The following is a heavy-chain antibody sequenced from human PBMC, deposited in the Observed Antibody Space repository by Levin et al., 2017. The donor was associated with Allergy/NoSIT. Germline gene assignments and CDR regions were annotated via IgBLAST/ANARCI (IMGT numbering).Heavy chain of an antibody. J-gene: IGHJ5*02. CDR2: IDYSGRT. V-gene: IGHV4-39*01. CDR3: TRHGRDGVRDHFDP. CDR1: GGSISSTDYY. D-gene: IGHD5-24*01. Sequence: SETLSLTCTVSGGSISSTDYYWGWIRQPPGKDLEWIGSIDYSGRTYYNPSLQSRVTISGDTSKNQFSLKLSYVAAAATAVYYCTRHGRDGVRDHFDPWGQGTLVTVSS.